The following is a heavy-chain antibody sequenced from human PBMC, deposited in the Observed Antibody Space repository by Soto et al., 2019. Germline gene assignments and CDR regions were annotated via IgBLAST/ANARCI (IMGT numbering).Heavy chain of an antibody. CDR3: ARAARYCSGGSCYSFDY. V-gene: IGHV4-59*01. CDR1: GGSISSYY. J-gene: IGHJ4*02. Sequence: SETLSLTCTVSGGSISSYYWSWIRQPPGKGLEWIGYIYYSGSTNYNPSLKSRVTISVDTSKNQFSLKLSSVTAADTAVYYCARAARYCSGGSCYSFDYWGQGTLVTVSS. D-gene: IGHD2-15*01. CDR2: IYYSGST.